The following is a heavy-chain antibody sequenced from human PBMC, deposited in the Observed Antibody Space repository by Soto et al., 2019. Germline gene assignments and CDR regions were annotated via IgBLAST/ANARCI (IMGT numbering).Heavy chain of an antibody. CDR2: MYHSGST. V-gene: IGHV4-30-2*01. CDR1: GGSISSGGYS. CDR3: ARGGTYYYDSSGYYHWEVGWFDP. Sequence: SETLSLTCAVSGGSISSGGYSWSWIRQPPGKGLEWIGYMYHSGSTYYNPSLKSRVTISVDTSKNQFSLKLSSVTAADTAVYYCARGGTYYYDSSGYYHWEVGWFDPWGQGTLVTVSS. J-gene: IGHJ5*02. D-gene: IGHD3-22*01.